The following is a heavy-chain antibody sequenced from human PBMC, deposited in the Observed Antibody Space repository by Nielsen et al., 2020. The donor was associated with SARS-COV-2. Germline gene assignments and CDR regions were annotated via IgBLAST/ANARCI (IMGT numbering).Heavy chain of an antibody. Sequence: GESLKISCAASGFTFSTHAMNWVRQAPGKGLEWVSVIYSGGFTTYYAESVKGRFTISRDNSKNMLYLQMNSLRVEDTALYYCAKDPDYFGSGWGQGTLVTVSS. D-gene: IGHD3-10*01. CDR3: AKDPDYFGSG. CDR2: IYSGGFTT. V-gene: IGHV3-23*03. CDR1: GFTFSTHA. J-gene: IGHJ4*02.